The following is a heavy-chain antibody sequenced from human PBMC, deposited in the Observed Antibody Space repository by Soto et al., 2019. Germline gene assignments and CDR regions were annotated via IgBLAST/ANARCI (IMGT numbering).Heavy chain of an antibody. J-gene: IGHJ6*02. Sequence: SETLSLTCAVYGGSFSGYYWSWIRQPPGKGLEWIGEINHSGSTNYNPSLKSRVTISVDASKNQFSLKLSSVTAADTAVYYCARMVTYYYGSGSRVQLPYYYYGMDVWGQGTTVTVSS. CDR2: INHSGST. V-gene: IGHV4-34*01. D-gene: IGHD3-10*01. CDR3: ARMVTYYYGSGSRVQLPYYYYGMDV. CDR1: GGSFSGYY.